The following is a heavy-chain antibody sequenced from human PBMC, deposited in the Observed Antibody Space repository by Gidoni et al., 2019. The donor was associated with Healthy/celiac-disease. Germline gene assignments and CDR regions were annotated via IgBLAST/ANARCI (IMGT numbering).Heavy chain of an antibody. V-gene: IGHV3-21*01. CDR3: CVEPKGYCSGGSCYSDYYYYMDV. J-gene: IGHJ6*03. Sequence: EVQLVESGGGLVKPGGSLRLSCAASGFTCSSYSLHWVRQAPGKGRESVSSISSSSRNVYYADAVKGRVAISRDNAKNSLYLQMNSLRAEDTAVYYCCVEPKGYCSGGSCYSDYYYYMDVWGKGTTVTVSS. D-gene: IGHD2-15*01. CDR2: ISSSSRNV. CDR1: GFTCSSYS.